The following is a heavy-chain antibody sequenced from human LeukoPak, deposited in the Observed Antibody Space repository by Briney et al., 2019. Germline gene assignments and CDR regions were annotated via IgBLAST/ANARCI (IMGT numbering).Heavy chain of an antibody. J-gene: IGHJ4*02. CDR2: IYYSGST. Sequence: PSETLFLTCTVSGGSLSSYYWSWLRQLPGKGLEWLGFIYYSGSTHYKSSLKSRVTISVDTSKNQFSLRLTSVTAADTAVYYCARHSGSSPHYFDYWGQGTLVTVSS. D-gene: IGHD1-26*01. CDR1: GGSLSSYY. V-gene: IGHV4-59*08. CDR3: ARHSGSSPHYFDY.